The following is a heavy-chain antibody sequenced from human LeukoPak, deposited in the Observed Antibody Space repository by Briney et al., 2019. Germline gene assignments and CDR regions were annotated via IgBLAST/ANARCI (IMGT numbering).Heavy chain of an antibody. D-gene: IGHD5-18*01. Sequence: GGSLRLSCAASGFTVSSKYMSWVRQAPGKGLEWVSVIYSGGSTYYADSVKGRFTISRDNSKNTVYLQMNSLRAEDTAMYHCARALSAMVPDYWGQGTLLTVSS. J-gene: IGHJ4*02. CDR2: IYSGGST. V-gene: IGHV3-66*01. CDR3: ARALSAMVPDY. CDR1: GFTVSSKY.